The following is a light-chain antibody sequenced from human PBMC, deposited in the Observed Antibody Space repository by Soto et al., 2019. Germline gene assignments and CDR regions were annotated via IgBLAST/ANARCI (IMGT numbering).Light chain of an antibody. J-gene: IGKJ3*01. CDR1: QSISSW. CDR2: EES. CDR3: QQYNSYPLT. Sequence: DIQMTQSPSTLSASVGDRVTITCRASQSISSWLAWYQQKPGKAPKLLIYEESSLESGVPSRFSGSGSGTEFTLTISSLQPDDFATYYCQQYNSYPLTFGPGTKVDIK. V-gene: IGKV1-5*03.